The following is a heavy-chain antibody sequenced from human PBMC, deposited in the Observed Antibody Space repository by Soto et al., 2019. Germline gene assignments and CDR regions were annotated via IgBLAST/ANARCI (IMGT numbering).Heavy chain of an antibody. J-gene: IGHJ4*02. V-gene: IGHV1-58*01. Sequence: SVKVSCKASGFTFTSSAVQWVRQARGQRLEWIGWIVVGSGNTNYAQKFQERVTITRDMTTSTAYMELSSLRSEDTAVYYCAAEEGGDYYDSSGYGYWGQGTLVTVSS. CDR2: IVVGSGNT. CDR1: GFTFTSSA. D-gene: IGHD3-22*01. CDR3: AAEEGGDYYDSSGYGY.